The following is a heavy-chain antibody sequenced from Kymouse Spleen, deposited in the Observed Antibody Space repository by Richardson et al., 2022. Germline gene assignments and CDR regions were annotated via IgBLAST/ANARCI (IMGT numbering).Heavy chain of an antibody. CDR2: ISGSGGST. V-gene: IGHV3-23*04. CDR1: GFTFSSYA. Sequence: EVQLVESGGGLVQPGGSLRLSCAASGFTFSSYAMSWVRQAPGKGLEWVSAISGSGGSTYYADSVKGRFTISRDNSKNTLYLQMNSLRAEDTAVYYCAKSEWELLGYYYYYGMDVWGQGTTVTVSS. D-gene: IGHD1-26*01. J-gene: IGHJ6*02. CDR3: AKSEWELLGYYYYYGMDV.